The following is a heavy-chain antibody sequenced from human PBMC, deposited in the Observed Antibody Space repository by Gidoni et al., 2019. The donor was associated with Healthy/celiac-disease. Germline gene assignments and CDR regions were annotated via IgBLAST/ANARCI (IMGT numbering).Heavy chain of an antibody. D-gene: IGHD2-15*01. CDR1: GCTFSSYG. CDR3: AKDLGSWYSFDY. V-gene: IGHV3-30*02. Sequence: QVQLVESGGGVVQPGGSLRRSCAASGCTFSSYGMHWVRQAPGKGLEWVTFIRYCGNNKYYADSVRGRFTISRDNSKNTLYLQMNSLRPEDTAVYYFAKDLGSWYSFDYWGQGTLVTVSS. CDR2: IRYCGNNK. J-gene: IGHJ4*02.